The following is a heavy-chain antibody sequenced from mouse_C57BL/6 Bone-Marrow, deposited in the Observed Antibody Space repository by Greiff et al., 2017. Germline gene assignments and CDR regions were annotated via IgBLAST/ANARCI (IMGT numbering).Heavy chain of an antibody. D-gene: IGHD1-1*01. CDR1: GYTFTDYY. V-gene: IGHV1-26*01. J-gene: IGHJ2*01. CDR2: INPNNGGT. CDR3: ARGVTTVVFDY. Sequence: EVQLQQSGPELVKPGASVKISCKASGYTFTDYYMNWVKQSHGKSLEWIGDINPNNGGTSYNQKFKGKATLTVDKSSSTAYMELRSLTSEDSEVYYCARGVTTVVFDYWGQGTTLTVSS.